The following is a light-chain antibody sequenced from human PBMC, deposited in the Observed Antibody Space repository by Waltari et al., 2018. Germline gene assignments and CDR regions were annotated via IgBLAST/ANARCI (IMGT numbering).Light chain of an antibody. CDR2: DIN. CDR3: CSYVGSNIYWV. Sequence: QSALTQPRSVSGSPGQSVTISCTGTSSDVGGYNYVSWYQQHPDKAPKLILYDINKRPSGCPDRFSGSKSGNTASLTISGLQAEDEADYYCCSYVGSNIYWVFGGGTKLTVL. J-gene: IGLJ3*02. CDR1: SSDVGGYNY. V-gene: IGLV2-11*01.